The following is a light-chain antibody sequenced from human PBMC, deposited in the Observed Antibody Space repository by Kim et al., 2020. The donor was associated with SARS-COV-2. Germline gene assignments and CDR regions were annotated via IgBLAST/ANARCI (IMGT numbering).Light chain of an antibody. CDR3: QQYSRYPYT. CDR2: LAS. Sequence: DIQLTQSPPTLSASVGDRVTITCRASENIGSWLAWYQQKPGRAPRLLIYLASTLESGVPSRFSGTGSGTEFSLNISSLQPDDFATYYCQQYSRYPYTFGQGTKLEI. J-gene: IGKJ2*01. CDR1: ENIGSW. V-gene: IGKV1-5*03.